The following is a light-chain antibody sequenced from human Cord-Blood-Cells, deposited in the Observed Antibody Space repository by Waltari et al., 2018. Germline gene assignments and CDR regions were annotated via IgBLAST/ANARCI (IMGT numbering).Light chain of an antibody. J-gene: IGKJ4*01. CDR2: GAS. V-gene: IGKV3-20*01. CDR1: QSVSSSD. CDR3: QQYGSSPPLT. Sequence: EIVLTQSPGTLSLSPGERATLSCRVSQSVSSSDLAWYQQKPGQAPRPLIYGASSRATGIPDRFSGSGSGTDFTLTISRLEPEDFAVDYCQQYGSSPPLTFGGGTKVEIK.